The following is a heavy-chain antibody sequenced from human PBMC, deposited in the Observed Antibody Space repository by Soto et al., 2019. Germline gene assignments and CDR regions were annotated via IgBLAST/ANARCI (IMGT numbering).Heavy chain of an antibody. D-gene: IGHD5-18*01. Sequence: ASVKVSCKASGYTFTSYYMHWVRQAPGQGLEWMGIINPSGGSTSYAQKFQGRVTMTRDTSRSTVYLELSSLRSEDTAVYYCARALFRIQLLWTKHAFDIWGQGTMVTVSS. CDR2: INPSGGST. V-gene: IGHV1-46*03. CDR3: ARALFRIQLLWTKHAFDI. CDR1: GYTFTSYY. J-gene: IGHJ3*02.